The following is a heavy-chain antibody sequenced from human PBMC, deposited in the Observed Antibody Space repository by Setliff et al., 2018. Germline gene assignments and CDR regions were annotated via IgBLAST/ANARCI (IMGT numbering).Heavy chain of an antibody. J-gene: IGHJ4*02. Sequence: ASVKVSCKASGGTFSSYAISWVRQAPGQGLEWMGGIIPIFGTANYAQKFQGRVTITTDESTSTAYMELSSPRSEDTAVYYCARGHGPDSSGYYSFDYWGQGTLVTVSS. V-gene: IGHV1-69*05. CDR1: GGTFSSYA. CDR2: IIPIFGTA. CDR3: ARGHGPDSSGYYSFDY. D-gene: IGHD3-22*01.